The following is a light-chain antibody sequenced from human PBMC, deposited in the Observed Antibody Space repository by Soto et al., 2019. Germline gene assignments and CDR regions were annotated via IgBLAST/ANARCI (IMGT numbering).Light chain of an antibody. J-gene: IGKJ1*01. CDR1: QSVSSY. CDR3: QQRRYWPVT. Sequence: EIVLTQSPAILSMSPGERATLSCRASQSVSSYFAWYQQKPGQAPRLLIYDASNRSTGVPARFSGSGSGRDFTLTMSSLEREDFAVYYCQQRRYWPVTFGQGTKVEIK. CDR2: DAS. V-gene: IGKV3-11*02.